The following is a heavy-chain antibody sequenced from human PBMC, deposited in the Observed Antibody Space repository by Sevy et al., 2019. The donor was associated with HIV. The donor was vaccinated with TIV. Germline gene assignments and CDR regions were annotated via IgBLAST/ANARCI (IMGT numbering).Heavy chain of an antibody. J-gene: IGHJ6*02. CDR2: ISSSSSYI. Sequence: GGSLRLSCAASGFTFSSYSMNWVRQAPGKGLEWVSSISSSSSYIYYADSVKGRFTISRDNARNSLYLQMNSLRAEDTAVYYCARARPVGSVYSGYDFDLYYYYGMDVWGQGTTVTVSS. CDR1: GFTFSSYS. V-gene: IGHV3-21*01. CDR3: ARARPVGSVYSGYDFDLYYYYGMDV. D-gene: IGHD5-12*01.